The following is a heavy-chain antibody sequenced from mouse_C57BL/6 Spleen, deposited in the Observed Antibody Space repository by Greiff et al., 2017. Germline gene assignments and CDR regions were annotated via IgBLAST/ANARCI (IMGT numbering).Heavy chain of an antibody. J-gene: IGHJ3*01. D-gene: IGHD3-2*02. CDR1: GYTFTSYW. CDR2: IYPGSGST. V-gene: IGHV1-55*01. CDR3: ARSVDSSGYQFAY. Sequence: QVQLQQPGAELVKPGASVKMSCKASGYTFTSYWITWVKQRPGQGLEWIGDIYPGSGSTNYNEKFKSKATLTVDTSSSTAYMQLSSLTSEDSAVFNCARSVDSSGYQFAYWGQGTLVTVSA.